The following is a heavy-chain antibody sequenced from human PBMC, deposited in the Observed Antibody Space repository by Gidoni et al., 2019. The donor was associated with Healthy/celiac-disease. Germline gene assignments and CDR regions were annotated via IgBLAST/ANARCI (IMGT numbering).Heavy chain of an antibody. J-gene: IGHJ3*02. CDR2: IYPGDSDT. V-gene: IGHV5-51*03. Sequence: EVQLVQSGAEVKQPGESLKISCKGSGYSFTSYWLGWVRQMPGKGLEWMGIIYPGDSDTRYSPSFQGQVTISADKSISTAYLQWSSLKASDTAMYYCARRAAYYYDSSGQDRAFDIWGQGTMVTVSS. CDR1: GYSFTSYW. CDR3: ARRAAYYYDSSGQDRAFDI. D-gene: IGHD3-22*01.